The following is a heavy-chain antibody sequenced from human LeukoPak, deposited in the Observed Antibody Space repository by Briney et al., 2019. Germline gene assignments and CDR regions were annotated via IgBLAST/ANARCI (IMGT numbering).Heavy chain of an antibody. CDR3: ARGEWGWAFDI. J-gene: IGHJ3*02. D-gene: IGHD7-27*01. V-gene: IGHV4-34*01. Sequence: SETLSLTCAVYGGSFSGYYWSWIRQPPGKGLEWIGEINHSGSTNYNPSLKSRVTISVDTSKNQFSLKLSSVTAADTAVYYCARGEWGWAFDIWGQGTMVTVSS. CDR1: GGSFSGYY. CDR2: INHSGST.